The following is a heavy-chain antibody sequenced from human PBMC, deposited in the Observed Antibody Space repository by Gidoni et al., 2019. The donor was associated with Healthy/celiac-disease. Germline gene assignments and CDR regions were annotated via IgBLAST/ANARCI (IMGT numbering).Heavy chain of an antibody. J-gene: IGHJ4*02. Sequence: QVQLVQSGAEVKKPGASVKVSCKASGYTFTGYYMHWVRQAPGQGREWMGRINPNSGGTNYAQKFQGRVTMTRDTSISTAYMELSRLRSDDTAVYYCVQGVAATGGTFDYWGQGTLVTVSS. CDR3: VQGVAATGGTFDY. CDR1: GYTFTGYY. V-gene: IGHV1-2*06. D-gene: IGHD2-15*01. CDR2: INPNSGGT.